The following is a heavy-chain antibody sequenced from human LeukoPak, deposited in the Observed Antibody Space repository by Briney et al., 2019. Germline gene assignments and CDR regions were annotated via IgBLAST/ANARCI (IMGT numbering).Heavy chain of an antibody. CDR1: GGTFSSYA. CDR3: ASTVEMATPYEFFDY. J-gene: IGHJ4*02. Sequence: SVKVSCKASGGTFSSYAISWVRQAPGQGLELMGGIIPIFGTANYAQKFQGRVTITTDESTSTAYMELSSLRSEDTAVYYCASTVEMATPYEFFDYWGQGTLVTVSS. V-gene: IGHV1-69*05. CDR2: IIPIFGTA. D-gene: IGHD5-24*01.